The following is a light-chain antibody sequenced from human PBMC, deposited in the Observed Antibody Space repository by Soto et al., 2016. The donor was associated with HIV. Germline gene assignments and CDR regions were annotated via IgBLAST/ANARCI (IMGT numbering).Light chain of an antibody. V-gene: IGKV1-NL1*01. J-gene: IGKJ2*01. Sequence: DIRMTQSPSSLSASLGDRVTITCRASQGIRNSLAWYQQKPGKAPKLLLYATSRLETGVPLRFSGSGSGTIYSLTISSLQPEDFATYYCQQYYTTLYTFGQGTKLEIK. CDR3: QQYYTTLYT. CDR2: ATS. CDR1: QGIRNS.